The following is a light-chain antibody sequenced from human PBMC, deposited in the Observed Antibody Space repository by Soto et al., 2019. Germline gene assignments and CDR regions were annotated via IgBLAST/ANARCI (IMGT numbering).Light chain of an antibody. CDR1: SSNIGAGYD. V-gene: IGLV1-40*01. CDR3: QSYDSSLSGYV. Sequence: QAVVTQPPSMSGAPGQRITISCSGSSSNIGAGYDVHWYQHLPQTAPKLLIYGNGIRPSGVPDRFSGSKSGSSASLAITGLQAEDEADYYCQSYDSSLSGYVFGTGTKLTVL. CDR2: GNG. J-gene: IGLJ1*01.